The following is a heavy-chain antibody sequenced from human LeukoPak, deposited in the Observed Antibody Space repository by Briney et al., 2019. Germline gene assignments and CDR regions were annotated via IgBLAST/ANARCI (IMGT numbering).Heavy chain of an antibody. CDR2: ISSSSSYI. D-gene: IGHD5-24*01. CDR1: GFTFSTYS. V-gene: IGHV3-21*04. J-gene: IGHJ4*02. Sequence: PGGSLRLSCAASGFTFSTYSMNWVRQAPGKGLEWVSSISSSSSYIYYADSVKGRFTISRDNSKGTVYLQMNSLRPEDTAVYYCAKDDAWLQYGSWGRGTLVTVSS. CDR3: AKDDAWLQYGS.